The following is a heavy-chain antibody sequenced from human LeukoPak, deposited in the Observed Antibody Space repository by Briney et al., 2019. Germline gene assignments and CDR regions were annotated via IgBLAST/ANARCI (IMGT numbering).Heavy chain of an antibody. V-gene: IGHV4-38-2*02. J-gene: IGHJ4*02. CDR3: ARARREMVDY. D-gene: IGHD5-24*01. CDR2: IYHSGST. Sequence: PSETLSLTCTVSGYSISSSYYWGWIRQAPGEGLEWIGSIYHSGSTYYNPSLRSRVTISVDTSKNQFSLKLNSVTAADTAVYYCARARREMVDYWGQGTLVTVSS. CDR1: GYSISSSYY.